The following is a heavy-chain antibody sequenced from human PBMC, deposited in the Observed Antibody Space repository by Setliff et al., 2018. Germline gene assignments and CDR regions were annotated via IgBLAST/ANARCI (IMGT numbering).Heavy chain of an antibody. CDR2: INHSGST. CDR3: ARHTESYSSSLYVSAEYFQH. CDR1: GGSISSGGYY. Sequence: SETLSLTCTVSGGSISSGGYYWSWIRQPPGKGLEWIGEINHSGSTNYNPSLKSRVTISVDTSKNQFSLKLSSVTAADTAVYYCARHTESYSSSLYVSAEYFQHWGQGTLVTVSS. D-gene: IGHD6-13*01. V-gene: IGHV4-39*01. J-gene: IGHJ1*01.